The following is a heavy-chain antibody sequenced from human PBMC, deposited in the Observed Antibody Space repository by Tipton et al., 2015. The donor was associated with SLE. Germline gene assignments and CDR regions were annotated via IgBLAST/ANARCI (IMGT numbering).Heavy chain of an antibody. V-gene: IGHV4-59*08. CDR3: AKSGGSGYNF. D-gene: IGHD5-12*01. CDR2: VSYSGNT. J-gene: IGHJ4*02. Sequence: LRLSCSFSGASISSPYCSWIRQPPGQGLEWIGFVSYSGNTHYNPSLQSRLTISVDRSKNQFSLNLRSVTAADTAVYFCAKSGGSGYNFWGQGILVTVSS. CDR1: GASISSPY.